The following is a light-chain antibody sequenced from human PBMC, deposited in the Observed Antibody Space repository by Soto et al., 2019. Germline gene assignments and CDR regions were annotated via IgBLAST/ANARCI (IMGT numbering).Light chain of an antibody. CDR2: GAS. J-gene: IGKJ1*01. Sequence: DTVMTQSPATLSVSPGERATLSCRASQSVNSNLAWYQQKSGQAPRLLIYGASTRATGIPVRFSGSGSGTEFTLTISSLQSEDSAVYYCQQYTYWPWTLGQGTRWIS. CDR1: QSVNSN. CDR3: QQYTYWPWT. V-gene: IGKV3-15*01.